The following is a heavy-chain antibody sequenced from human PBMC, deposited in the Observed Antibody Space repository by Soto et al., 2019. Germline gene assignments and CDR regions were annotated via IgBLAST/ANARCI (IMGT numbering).Heavy chain of an antibody. D-gene: IGHD6-13*01. CDR2: INPSGGST. CDR3: AREGGAAAHYYYGMDV. Sequence: ASVKVSCKSSGYTFTSYYIHWVRQAPGQGLEWMGIINPSGGSTSYAQKFQGRVTMTRDTSTSTVYMELSSLRSEDTAVYYCAREGGAAAHYYYGMDVWGQGTTVTVSS. CDR1: GYTFTSYY. J-gene: IGHJ6*02. V-gene: IGHV1-46*01.